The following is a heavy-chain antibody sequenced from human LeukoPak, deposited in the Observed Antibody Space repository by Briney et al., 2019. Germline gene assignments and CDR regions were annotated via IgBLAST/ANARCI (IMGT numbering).Heavy chain of an antibody. CDR1: GYTFTSYD. D-gene: IGHD1-1*01. J-gene: IGHJ4*02. V-gene: IGHV1-8*01. Sequence: GASVKVSCKASGYTFTSYDINWVRQATGQGLEWMGWMNPNSGNTGYAQKFQGRVTMTRNTSISTAYMELSSLRSEDTAVYYCARGWSPRPELNFDYWGQGTLVTVSS. CDR3: ARGWSPRPELNFDY. CDR2: MNPNSGNT.